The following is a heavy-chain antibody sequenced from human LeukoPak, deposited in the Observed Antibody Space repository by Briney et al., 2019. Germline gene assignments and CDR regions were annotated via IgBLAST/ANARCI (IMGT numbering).Heavy chain of an antibody. V-gene: IGHV4-39*01. CDR2: IYYIGST. Sequence: FETLPLTCTVSGDSISSSSYYWGCIRQPPGKGLEWIGTIYYIGSTYYSPSLKSRLTISLDTSKNQLSLRLNSVTAADTAVYYCARLMSNWNSLHWGQGILVTVSS. CDR1: GDSISSSSYY. D-gene: IGHD1-7*01. CDR3: ARLMSNWNSLH. J-gene: IGHJ4*02.